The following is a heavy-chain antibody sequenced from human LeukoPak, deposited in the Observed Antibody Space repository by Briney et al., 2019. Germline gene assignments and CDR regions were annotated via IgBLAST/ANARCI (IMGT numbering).Heavy chain of an antibody. Sequence: GGSLRLSCTVSGFSVSSNSMSWVRQAPGKGLEWVSFIYSGTTHYSDSVKGRFTISRDNSKNTLYLQMNSLRVEDTAVYYCATIEAVRFHYWGQGTLVTVSS. CDR3: ATIEAVRFHY. D-gene: IGHD2/OR15-2a*01. V-gene: IGHV3-53*01. CDR2: IYSGTT. CDR1: GFSVSSNS. J-gene: IGHJ4*02.